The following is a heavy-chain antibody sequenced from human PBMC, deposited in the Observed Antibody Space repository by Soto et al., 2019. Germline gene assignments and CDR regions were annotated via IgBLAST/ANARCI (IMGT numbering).Heavy chain of an antibody. D-gene: IGHD1-26*01. CDR1: GGSISSYY. Sequence: PSETLSLTCTVSGGSISSYYWSWIRQPPGKGLEWIGYIYYSGSTNYNPSLKSRVTISVDTSKNQFSLKLSSVTAADTAVYYCARRPKSGSYYDFCGQGTLVTVSS. CDR3: ARRPKSGSYYDF. CDR2: IYYSGST. J-gene: IGHJ4*02. V-gene: IGHV4-59*08.